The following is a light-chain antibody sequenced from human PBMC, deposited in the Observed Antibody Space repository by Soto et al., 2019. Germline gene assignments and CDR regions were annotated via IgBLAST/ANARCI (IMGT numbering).Light chain of an antibody. CDR1: QNVMYN. V-gene: IGKV3-11*01. J-gene: IGKJ3*01. CDR3: QQRSNWPPLFT. Sequence: EIVLTQSPATLYVSPGGRATLSCRASQNVMYNLAWYQQKPGQAPRLLVYGATTRATDAPPRFRGSGSGTDFTLTISSLEPEDFAVYYCQQRSNWPPLFTFGPGTKVDIK. CDR2: GAT.